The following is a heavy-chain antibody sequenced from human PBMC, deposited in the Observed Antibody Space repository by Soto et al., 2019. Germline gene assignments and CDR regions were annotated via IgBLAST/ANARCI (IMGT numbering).Heavy chain of an antibody. CDR2: INAGNGNT. D-gene: IGHD2-2*01. V-gene: IGHV1-3*01. Sequence: ASVKVSCKASGETFTSYAMHWVRQAPGQRLEWMGWINAGNGNTKYSQKFQGRVTITRDTSASTAYMELSSLRSEDTAVYYCASPRGEGYCSSTSCYSFDYWGQGTLVTVSS. CDR3: ASPRGEGYCSSTSCYSFDY. CDR1: GETFTSYA. J-gene: IGHJ4*02.